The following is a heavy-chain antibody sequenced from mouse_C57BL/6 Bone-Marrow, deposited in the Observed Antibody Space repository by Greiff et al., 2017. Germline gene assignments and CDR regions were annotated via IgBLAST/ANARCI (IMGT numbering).Heavy chain of an antibody. V-gene: IGHV14-4*01. J-gene: IGHJ3*01. Sequence: EVQLQQSGAELVRPGASVKLSCTASGFNIKDDYMHWVKQRPEQGLEWIGWIDPENGDTEYASKFQGKATITADTSSNTAYLQLSSLTSEDTAVYYCTHPLHCYGSPWFAYWGQGTLVTVSA. CDR2: IDPENGDT. D-gene: IGHD1-1*01. CDR1: GFNIKDDY. CDR3: THPLHCYGSPWFAY.